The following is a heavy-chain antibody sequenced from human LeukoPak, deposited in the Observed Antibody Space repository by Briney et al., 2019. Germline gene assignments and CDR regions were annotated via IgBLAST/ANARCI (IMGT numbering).Heavy chain of an antibody. J-gene: IGHJ3*02. CDR2: FDPEDGET. V-gene: IGHV1-24*01. Sequence: ASVKVSCKVSGYTLTELSMHWVRQAPGKGLEWMGGFDPEDGETIYAQKFQGRVTMTEDTSTDTAYMELSSLRSEDTAVYYCATAQPGYCSSTSCHGDAFYIWGQGTMVTVSS. CDR3: ATAQPGYCSSTSCHGDAFYI. D-gene: IGHD2-2*01. CDR1: GYTLTELS.